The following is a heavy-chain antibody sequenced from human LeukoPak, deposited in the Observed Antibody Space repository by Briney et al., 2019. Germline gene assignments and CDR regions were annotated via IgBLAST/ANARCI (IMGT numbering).Heavy chain of an antibody. CDR3: ARAGNLLGTTVTTVGIYMDV. CDR1: GYTFTSYY. J-gene: IGHJ6*03. V-gene: IGHV1-46*01. D-gene: IGHD4-17*01. Sequence: ASVKVSCKASGYTFTSYYMHWVRQAPGQGLEWMGIINPSGGSTSYAQKFQGRVTMTRDMSASTVYMELSSLRSEDTAVYYCARAGNLLGTTVTTVGIYMDVWGKGTTVTVSS. CDR2: INPSGGST.